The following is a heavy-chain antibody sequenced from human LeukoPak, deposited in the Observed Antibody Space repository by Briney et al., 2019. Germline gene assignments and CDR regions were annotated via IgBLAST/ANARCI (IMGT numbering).Heavy chain of an antibody. D-gene: IGHD6-19*01. CDR2: IKQDGSEK. CDR1: GFTFSSYG. CDR3: AVAVAGTGIDY. Sequence: GGSLRLSCAASGFTFSSYGMSGVRQAPGKGREWVANIKQDGSEKYYVDSVKGRFTISRDNAKNSLYLQMNSLRAEDTAVYYCAVAVAGTGIDYWGQGTLVTVSS. J-gene: IGHJ4*02. V-gene: IGHV3-7*03.